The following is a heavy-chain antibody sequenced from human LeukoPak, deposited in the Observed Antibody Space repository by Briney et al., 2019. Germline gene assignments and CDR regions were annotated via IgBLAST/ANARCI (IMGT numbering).Heavy chain of an antibody. J-gene: IGHJ4*02. V-gene: IGHV3-21*01. Sequence: TGGSLRLSCAASGFTFSSYGMHWVLQAPGIGLEWVSSIDSSSYNIYYADSVKGRFTISRDNAQSSVFLQMNSLGAEDTAVYYCARDLAYYYDRNYDWGQGTLVTVSS. CDR2: IDSSSYNI. D-gene: IGHD3-22*01. CDR1: GFTFSSYG. CDR3: ARDLAYYYDRNYD.